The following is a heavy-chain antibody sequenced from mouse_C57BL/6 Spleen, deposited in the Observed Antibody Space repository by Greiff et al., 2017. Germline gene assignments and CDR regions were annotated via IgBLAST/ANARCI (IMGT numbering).Heavy chain of an antibody. CDR1: GYTFTSYW. D-gene: IGHD3-3*01. CDR3: ASGDGDEGYFDV. Sequence: QVQLQQSGAELVKPGASVKLSCKASGYTFTSYWMQWVKQRPGQGLEWIGEIDPSDSYTNYNQKFKGKATLTVDTSSSTAYMQLSSLTSEDSAVYYCASGDGDEGYFDVWGTGTTVTVSS. CDR2: IDPSDSYT. V-gene: IGHV1-50*01. J-gene: IGHJ1*03.